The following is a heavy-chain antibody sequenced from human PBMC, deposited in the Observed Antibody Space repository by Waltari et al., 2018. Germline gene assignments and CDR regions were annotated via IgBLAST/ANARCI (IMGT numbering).Heavy chain of an antibody. D-gene: IGHD6-13*01. J-gene: IGHJ5*02. Sequence: VQLVESGGGVVQPGGSLRLSCAASGFTFSSYAMSWVRQAPGQGLEWVSAISGSGGSTYYADSVKGRFTISRDNSKNTLYLQMNSLRAEDTAVYYCARDLGSSSWYLNWFDPWGQGTLVTVSS. V-gene: IGHV3-23*04. CDR1: GFTFSSYA. CDR2: ISGSGGST. CDR3: ARDLGSSSWYLNWFDP.